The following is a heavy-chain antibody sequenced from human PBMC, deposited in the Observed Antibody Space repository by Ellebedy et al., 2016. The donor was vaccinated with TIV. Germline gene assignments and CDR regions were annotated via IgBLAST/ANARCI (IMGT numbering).Heavy chain of an antibody. Sequence: AASVKVSCKASGYSFTHYAISWVRQAPGQGLEWLGWISAYNGNPNYAQKMQGRVTMTIDTSTSTAYMEVRSLRSDDTAVYYCAAPSRANYDILTGPDFYYHGLDVWGQGTAVTVSS. CDR3: AAPSRANYDILTGPDFYYHGLDV. D-gene: IGHD3-9*01. CDR1: GYSFTHYA. CDR2: ISAYNGNP. J-gene: IGHJ6*02. V-gene: IGHV1-18*01.